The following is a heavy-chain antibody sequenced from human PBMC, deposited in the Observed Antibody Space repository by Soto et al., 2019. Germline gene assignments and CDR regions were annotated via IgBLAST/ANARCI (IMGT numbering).Heavy chain of an antibody. D-gene: IGHD1-26*01. J-gene: IGHJ6*02. V-gene: IGHV3-30*18. CDR2: ISYDGSNK. CDR1: GFTFSSDG. CDR3: AKDLNYYVYYYYHGMDV. Sequence: EGSLRLSCAASGFTFSSDGMHWVRQAPGKGLEWVAVISYDGSNKYYADSVKGRFTISRDNSKNTLYLQMNSLRAEDTAVYYCAKDLNYYVYYYYHGMDVWGQGTTVTVSS.